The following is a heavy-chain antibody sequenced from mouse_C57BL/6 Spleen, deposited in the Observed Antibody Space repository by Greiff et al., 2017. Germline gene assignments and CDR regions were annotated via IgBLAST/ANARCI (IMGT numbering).Heavy chain of an antibody. J-gene: IGHJ1*03. Sequence: DVKLVESGGGLVKPGGSLKLSCAASGFTFSSYAMSWVRQTPEKRLEWVATISDGGSYTYYPDNVKGRFTISRDNAKNNLYLQMSHLKSEDTAMYYCARDEGTTVVDSLYWYFDVWGTGTTVTVSS. CDR1: GFTFSSYA. CDR2: ISDGGSYT. V-gene: IGHV5-4*01. CDR3: ARDEGTTVVDSLYWYFDV. D-gene: IGHD1-1*01.